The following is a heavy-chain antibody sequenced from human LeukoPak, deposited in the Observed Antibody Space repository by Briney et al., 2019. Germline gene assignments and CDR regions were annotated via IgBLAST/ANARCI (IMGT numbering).Heavy chain of an antibody. CDR3: ARDNSVGDIAWWFDP. D-gene: IGHD3-16*02. CDR2: INPSGSST. Sequence: ASVKVSCKASGYTFTSHYMHWVRQAPGQGLEWMGLINPSGSSTLYAQKFQGRVTMTRDMSTTTDYMELSSLRSEDTAVYYCARDNSVGDIAWWFDPWGQGTLVTVSP. CDR1: GYTFTSHY. J-gene: IGHJ5*02. V-gene: IGHV1-46*01.